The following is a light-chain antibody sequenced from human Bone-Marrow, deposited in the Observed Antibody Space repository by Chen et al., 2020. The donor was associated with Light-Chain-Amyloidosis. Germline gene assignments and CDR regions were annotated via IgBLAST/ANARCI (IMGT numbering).Light chain of an antibody. V-gene: IGKV3-20*01. J-gene: IGKJ4*01. CDR2: GSS. Sequence: EIVLPQSPGTLSLSPGEGANLSCRASQTISSNYLTWYQQKFGQAPRPLIYGSSSRATGIPDRFTGSGSGTDFTLTINRLEPEDFAMYYCQQYGTSPLTFGGGTKVEIK. CDR3: QQYGTSPLT. CDR1: QTISSNY.